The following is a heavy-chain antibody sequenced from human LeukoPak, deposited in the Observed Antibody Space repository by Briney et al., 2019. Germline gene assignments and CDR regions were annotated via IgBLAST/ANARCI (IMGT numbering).Heavy chain of an antibody. CDR2: ISGSGGSA. CDR3: PRKYDSSGYYDH. D-gene: IGHD3-22*01. Sequence: PGGSLRLSCAASGFIFSNYAMSWVSQAPGKGLEWVSTISGSGGSANYADSVKGRFTVSRDNSKNTLYMQMNSLRVEDTAVYYCPRKYDSSGYYDHWGQGTLVTVSS. J-gene: IGHJ4*02. V-gene: IGHV3-23*01. CDR1: GFIFSNYA.